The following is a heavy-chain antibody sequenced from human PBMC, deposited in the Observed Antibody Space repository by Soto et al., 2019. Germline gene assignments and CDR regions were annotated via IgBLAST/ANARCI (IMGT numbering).Heavy chain of an antibody. V-gene: IGHV4-59*08. D-gene: IGHD3-9*01. CDR2: IYYSGST. CDR3: ARRREGYDILTGYYTGFFDY. J-gene: IGHJ4*02. CDR1: GGSISSYY. Sequence: PSETLSLTCTVSGGSISSYYWSWIRQPPGKGLEWIGYIYYSGSTNYNPSLKSRVTISVDTSKNQFSLKLSSVTAADTAVYYCARRREGYDILTGYYTGFFDYWGQGTLVTVSS.